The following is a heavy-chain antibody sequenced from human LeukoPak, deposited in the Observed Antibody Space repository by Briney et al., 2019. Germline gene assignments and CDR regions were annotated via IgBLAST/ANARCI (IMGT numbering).Heavy chain of an antibody. J-gene: IGHJ6*02. CDR1: GYTFTSYG. Sequence: ASVMVSCTASGYTFTSYGISCVRRAPGQGLEWMGWISAYNGNTNYAQKLQGRVTMTTDTSTSTAYMELRSLRSDDTAVYYCASDAYYDFWSGPPYYYYYGMDVWGQGTTVTVSS. CDR2: ISAYNGNT. V-gene: IGHV1-18*01. D-gene: IGHD3-3*01. CDR3: ASDAYYDFWSGPPYYYYYGMDV.